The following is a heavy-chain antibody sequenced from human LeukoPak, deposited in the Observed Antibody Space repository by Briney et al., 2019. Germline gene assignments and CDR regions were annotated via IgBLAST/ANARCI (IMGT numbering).Heavy chain of an antibody. J-gene: IGHJ4*02. Sequence: PSETLSLTCAVSGGSIKSNNWWSWVRQPPGKGLEGVGGIYHSGSTNYNPSLESRVTVSVDKSKNQFSLDLSSVTAADTAVYYCAREMRDDYYDSSGYKYYFDYWGQGTLVTVSS. D-gene: IGHD3-22*01. V-gene: IGHV4-4*02. CDR1: GGSIKSNNW. CDR3: AREMRDDYYDSSGYKYYFDY. CDR2: IYHSGST.